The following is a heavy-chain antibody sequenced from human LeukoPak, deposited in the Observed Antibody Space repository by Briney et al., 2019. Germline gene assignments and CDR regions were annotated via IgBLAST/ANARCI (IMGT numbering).Heavy chain of an antibody. CDR1: GGSMSSSNYY. CDR3: ARRRDNDYYFGMDV. Sequence: TSETLSLTCSVSGGSMSSSNYYWGWIRQPPGKGLEWIGTISNSGGTYYNPSLKSRVTISVDTSKNHFSLELDSVTAADTAVYYCARRRDNDYYFGMDVWGQGTTVTVSS. CDR2: ISNSGGT. D-gene: IGHD5-24*01. J-gene: IGHJ6*02. V-gene: IGHV4-39*02.